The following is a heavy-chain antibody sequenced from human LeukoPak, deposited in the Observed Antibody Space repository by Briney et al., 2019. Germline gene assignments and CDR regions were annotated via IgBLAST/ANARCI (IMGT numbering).Heavy chain of an antibody. V-gene: IGHV5-51*01. J-gene: IGHJ4*02. Sequence: GESLKISCKASGYSFTSYWIGWVRQMPGKGLEGMAIIYPGDSATRYSPSFQGHVTISADKSISTAYLQWSSLEASDTAMYYCARLAVVTPYYFDYWGQGTLVTVSS. CDR2: IYPGDSAT. CDR1: GYSFTSYW. D-gene: IGHD4-23*01. CDR3: ARLAVVTPYYFDY.